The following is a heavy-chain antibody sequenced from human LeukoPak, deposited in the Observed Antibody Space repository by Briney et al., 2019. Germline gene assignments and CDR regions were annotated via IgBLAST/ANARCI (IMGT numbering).Heavy chain of an antibody. V-gene: IGHV3-23*01. CDR1: GFTFSSYG. CDR3: AKAGARRYCSSTSCYGYFDY. D-gene: IGHD2-2*01. CDR2: ISGSGGST. J-gene: IGHJ4*02. Sequence: GGSLRLSCAASGFTFSSYGMSWVRQAPGKGLEWVSAISGSGGSTYYADSVKGRFTISRDNSKNTLYLQMNSLRAEDTAVYYCAKAGARRYCSSTSCYGYFDYWGQGTPVTVSS.